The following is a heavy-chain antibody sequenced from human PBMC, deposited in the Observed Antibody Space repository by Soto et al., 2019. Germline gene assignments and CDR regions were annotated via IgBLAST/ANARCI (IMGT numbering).Heavy chain of an antibody. V-gene: IGHV4-61*08. J-gene: IGHJ4*02. D-gene: IGHD3-3*01. CDR1: GDSVTSGDYY. CDR3: ARDGEV. CDR2: IYNIGST. Sequence: SETLSLTCTVSGDSVTSGDYYWNWIRQPPGKGLEWIGYIYNIGSTNYNPSLKSRVTISVDTSNNQFSLTLTSVTAADTAVYYCARDGEVWGQGTLVTVSS.